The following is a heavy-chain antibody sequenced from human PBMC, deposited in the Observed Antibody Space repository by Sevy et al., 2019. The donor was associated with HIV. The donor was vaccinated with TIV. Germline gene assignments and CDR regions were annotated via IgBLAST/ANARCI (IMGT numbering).Heavy chain of an antibody. D-gene: IGHD4-17*01. CDR3: AKAFTYGDHGGGYFDY. V-gene: IGHV3-13*01. CDR2: IGTAGDT. J-gene: IGHJ4*02. Sequence: GGSLRLSCAASGFTFSSYDMHWVRQATGKGLEWVSAIGTAGDTYYPGSVKGRFTISRENAKNSLYLQMNSLRAGDTAGYYLAKAFTYGDHGGGYFDYWGQGTLVTVSS. CDR1: GFTFSSYD.